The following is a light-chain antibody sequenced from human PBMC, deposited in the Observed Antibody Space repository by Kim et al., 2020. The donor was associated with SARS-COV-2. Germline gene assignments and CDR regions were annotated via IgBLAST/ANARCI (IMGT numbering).Light chain of an antibody. Sequence: DIQMTQSPSSLSASVGDRVTITCRASQGISSWLAWYQQKPEKAPKCLIYAASSLQSGVPSRFSGSGSGTDFTLTISNLQPEDFATYYCEQYDSYPRTFGQGTKVDIK. CDR1: QGISSW. CDR2: AAS. V-gene: IGKV1D-16*01. J-gene: IGKJ1*01. CDR3: EQYDSYPRT.